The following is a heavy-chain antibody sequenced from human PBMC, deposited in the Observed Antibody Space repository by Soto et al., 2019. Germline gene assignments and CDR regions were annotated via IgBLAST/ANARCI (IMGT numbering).Heavy chain of an antibody. V-gene: IGHV3-21*01. J-gene: IGHJ4*02. CDR2: ISSSSSYI. Sequence: EVQLVESGGGLVKPGGSLRLSCAASGFTFSSYSMNWVRQAPGKGLEWVSSISSSSSYIYYADSVKGRFTISRDNAKNSLYLKMNRLRAGDRAVYYCARGYSSDYGGRGTLVTVSS. CDR1: GFTFSSYS. D-gene: IGHD2-2*02. CDR3: ARGYSSDY.